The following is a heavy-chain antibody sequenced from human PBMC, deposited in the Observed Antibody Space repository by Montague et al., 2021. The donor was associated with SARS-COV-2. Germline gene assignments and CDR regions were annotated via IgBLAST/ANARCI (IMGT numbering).Heavy chain of an antibody. V-gene: IGHV4-39*07. CDR3: VTPGKTAVAGQFDY. D-gene: IGHD6-19*01. J-gene: IGHJ4*02. Sequence: ETLSLTCTVSGGSIRSTTFYWGWIRQSPGKGLERIGYIYEGDTTYYNPSLKSRVAISLDTPNNQFSLKITSLIVADTAIYYCVTPGKTAVAGQFDYWGPGILVTVSS. CDR2: IYEGDTT. CDR1: GGSIRSTTFY.